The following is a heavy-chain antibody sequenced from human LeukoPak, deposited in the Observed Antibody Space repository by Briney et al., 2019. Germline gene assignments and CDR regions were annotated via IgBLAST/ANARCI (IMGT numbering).Heavy chain of an antibody. J-gene: IGHJ6*02. Sequence: SETLSLTCTVSGGSISSYYWSWIRQPPGKGLEWIGYIYYSGSTNYNPSLKSRVTISVDTSKNQFSLKLSSVTPADTAVYYCARGEHKGSWYYGSGTITRYYGLDVWGQGTTVTVSS. CDR1: GGSISSYY. CDR2: IYYSGST. CDR3: ARGEHKGSWYYGSGTITRYYGLDV. V-gene: IGHV4-59*12. D-gene: IGHD3-10*01.